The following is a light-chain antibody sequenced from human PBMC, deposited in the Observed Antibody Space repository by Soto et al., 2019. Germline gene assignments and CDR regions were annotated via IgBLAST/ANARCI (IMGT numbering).Light chain of an antibody. CDR2: AVS. J-gene: IGKJ2*01. CDR1: QGISNG. V-gene: IGKV1-12*01. Sequence: CASFGGGCVIEKVTITCRASQGISNGLGWYQQKAETASELLIYAVSYLQSGVPSRFSGSVSARGIRHTSCGLGLEVFANYFCQYIRASPLTFGGGTQLEVK. CDR3: QYIRASPLT.